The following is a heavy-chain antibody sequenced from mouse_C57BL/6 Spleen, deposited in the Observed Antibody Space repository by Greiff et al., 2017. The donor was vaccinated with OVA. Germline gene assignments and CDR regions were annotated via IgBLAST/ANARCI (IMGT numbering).Heavy chain of an antibody. CDR2: IYPANGNT. CDR3: ARAYGNFYFDY. V-gene: IGHV14-3*01. CDR1: GFTFTNTY. J-gene: IGHJ2*01. D-gene: IGHD2-1*01. Sequence: VQLKQSVAELVRPGASVTLSCTASGFTFTNTYMHWVKQRPEQGLEWIGRIYPANGNTKYAPKFQGKATLTADASSNTDYLHLSSLTSDDTAINYCARAYGNFYFDYWGQGTTLTVSS.